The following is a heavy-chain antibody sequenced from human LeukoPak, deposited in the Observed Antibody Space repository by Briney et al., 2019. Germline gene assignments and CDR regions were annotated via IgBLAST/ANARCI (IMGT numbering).Heavy chain of an antibody. CDR3: ATHCSSTTCYAY. Sequence: GGSLRLSCAASGFTFSNYAMSWVRQAPGKGLEWVSAISGGGSSTYYADFVKGRFTISRDNAKNMLYMQMNSLRAEDTAVYYCATHCSSTTCYAYWGEGTRVTVSS. CDR2: ISGGGSST. CDR1: GFTFSNYA. V-gene: IGHV3-23*01. D-gene: IGHD2-2*01. J-gene: IGHJ4*02.